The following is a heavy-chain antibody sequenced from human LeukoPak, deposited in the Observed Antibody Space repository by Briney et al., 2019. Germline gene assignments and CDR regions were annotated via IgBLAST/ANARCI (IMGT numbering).Heavy chain of an antibody. CDR1: GGSISSGGYY. J-gene: IGHJ6*02. D-gene: IGHD4-11*01. V-gene: IGHV4-31*03. CDR3: ARDQGNAVTPYYYYGMDV. CDR2: IYYSGST. Sequence: PSETLSLTCTVSGGSISSGGYYWSWIRQHPGKGLEWIGYIYYSGSTYYNPSLKSRVTISVDTSKNQFSLKLSSVTAADTAVYYCARDQGNAVTPYYYYGMDVWGQGTTVTVSS.